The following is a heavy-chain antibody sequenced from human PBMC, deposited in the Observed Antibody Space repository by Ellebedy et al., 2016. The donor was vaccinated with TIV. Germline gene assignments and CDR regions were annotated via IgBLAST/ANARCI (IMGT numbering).Heavy chain of an antibody. CDR2: ISSSSSYI. V-gene: IGHV3-21*01. CDR3: ARNADYYDSSGYYYGDLRY. Sequence: GESLKISCAASGFTFSSYSMNWVRQAPGKGLEWVSSISSSSSYIYYADSVKGRFTISRDNAKNSLYLQMNSLRAEDTAVYYCARNADYYDSSGYYYGDLRYWGQGTLVTVSS. CDR1: GFTFSSYS. J-gene: IGHJ4*02. D-gene: IGHD3-22*01.